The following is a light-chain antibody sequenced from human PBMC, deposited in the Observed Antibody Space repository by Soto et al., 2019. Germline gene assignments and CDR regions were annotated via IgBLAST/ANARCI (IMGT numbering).Light chain of an antibody. Sequence: QSALTQPASVSGSPGQTITISCTGASSEVGNYNLVSWYQQHPGEAPKQIIYEGTKRPSGVSNRFSGSTSGNTASLTISGLQAEYEADYFCCSDSGGNTVDVRVGGGTKLTVL. CDR2: EGT. CDR1: SSEVGNYNL. CDR3: CSDSGGNTVDVR. J-gene: IGLJ2*01. V-gene: IGLV2-23*03.